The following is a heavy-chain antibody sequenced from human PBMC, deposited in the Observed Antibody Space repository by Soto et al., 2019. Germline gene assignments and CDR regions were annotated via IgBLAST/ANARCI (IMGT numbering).Heavy chain of an antibody. CDR1: GYIFTAYY. CDR2: MNPNSGNT. D-gene: IGHD3-3*01. Sequence: ASVKVSCKASGYIFTAYYMHWVRQATGQGLEWMGWMNPNSGNTGYAQKFQGRVTMTRNTSISTAYMELSSLRSEDTAVYYCARGYDFWSGFGMDVWGQGTTVTVSS. J-gene: IGHJ6*02. V-gene: IGHV1-8*02. CDR3: ARGYDFWSGFGMDV.